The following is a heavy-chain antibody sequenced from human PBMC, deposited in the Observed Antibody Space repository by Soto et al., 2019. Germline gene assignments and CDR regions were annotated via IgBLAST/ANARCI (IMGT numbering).Heavy chain of an antibody. CDR3: AREDTATDIYYFDY. CDR1: GFTFSSYE. Sequence: LRLSCAASGFTFSSYEMNWVRQAPGKGLEWVSYISSSGSTIYYADSVKGRFTISRDNAKNSLYLQMNSLRAEDTAVYYCAREDTATDIYYFDYWGQGTLVTVSS. D-gene: IGHD5-18*01. V-gene: IGHV3-48*03. CDR2: ISSSGSTI. J-gene: IGHJ4*02.